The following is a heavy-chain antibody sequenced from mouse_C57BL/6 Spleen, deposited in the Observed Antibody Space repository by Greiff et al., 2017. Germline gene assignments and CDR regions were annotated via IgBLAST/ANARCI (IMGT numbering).Heavy chain of an antibody. D-gene: IGHD1-1*01. Sequence: DVMLVESGGGLVKPGGSLKLSCAASGFTFSDYGMHWVRQAPEKGLEWVADISSGSSTIYYADTVKGRFTISRDNAKNTLFLQMTSLRSEDTAMYYCARHGSSLYWYFDVWGTGTTVTVSS. J-gene: IGHJ1*03. CDR3: ARHGSSLYWYFDV. V-gene: IGHV5-17*01. CDR2: ISSGSSTI. CDR1: GFTFSDYG.